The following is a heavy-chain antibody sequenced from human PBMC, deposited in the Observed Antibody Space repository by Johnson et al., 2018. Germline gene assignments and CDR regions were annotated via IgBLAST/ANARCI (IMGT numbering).Heavy chain of an antibody. J-gene: IGHJ6*02. CDR2: IIPMFGTV. V-gene: IGHV1-69*01. Sequence: QVQLVESGAEVKKPGSSVKVSCKASGDTYSDYVISWVRQAPGQGLEWMGGIIPMFGTVNYAQKFRGRVTLTADESTGPADMELSSLRYEDTAVYYCARGQTDPLVTVPAGLTMCGFDVWGQGTTVIVS. CDR3: ARGQTDPLVTVPAGLTMCGFDV. D-gene: IGHD2-2*01. CDR1: GDTYSDYV.